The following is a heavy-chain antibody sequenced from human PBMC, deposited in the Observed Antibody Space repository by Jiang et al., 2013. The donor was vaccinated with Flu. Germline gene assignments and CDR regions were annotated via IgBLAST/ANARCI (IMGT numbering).Heavy chain of an antibody. J-gene: IGHJ6*02. CDR3: ARGYSPTRAHFNYYYGMDV. CDR2: IYTSGST. D-gene: IGHD1-26*01. Sequence: GPGLVKPSQTLSLTCTVSGGSISSGSYYWSWIRQPAGKGLEWIGRIYTSGSTNYNPSLKSRVTISVDTSKNQFSLKLSSVTAADTAVYYCARGYSPTRAHFNYYYGMDVWGQGTTVTVSS. V-gene: IGHV4-61*02. CDR1: GGSISSGSYY.